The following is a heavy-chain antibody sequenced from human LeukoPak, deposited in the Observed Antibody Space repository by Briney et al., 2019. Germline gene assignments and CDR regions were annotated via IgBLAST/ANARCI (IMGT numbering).Heavy chain of an antibody. J-gene: IGHJ4*02. CDR1: GYTFTSYG. CDR3: AREGDDYGDTYIDY. CDR2: ISAYNGNT. V-gene: IGHV1-18*04. Sequence: ASVTVSCKASGYTFTSYGISWVRQAPGQGLEWMGWISAYNGNTNYAQKLQGRVTMTTDTSTSTAYMELRSLRSDDTAVYYCAREGDDYGDTYIDYWGQGTLVTVSS. D-gene: IGHD4-17*01.